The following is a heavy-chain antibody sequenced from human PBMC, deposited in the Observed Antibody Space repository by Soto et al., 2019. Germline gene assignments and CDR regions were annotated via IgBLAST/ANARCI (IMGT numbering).Heavy chain of an antibody. CDR1: GFTFDDYA. CDR2: ISWNSGII. Sequence: EMKLVESGGGLVQPGRSLRLSCAASGFTFDDYAVHWVRQAPGKGLEWVSGISWNSGIIDYADSVKGRFTISRDNAKNSLYLQMNRLRPDDTALYYCAKDGEWGGSHLIQAVDIWGQGTMVSVSA. D-gene: IGHD1-26*01. V-gene: IGHV3-9*01. CDR3: AKDGEWGGSHLIQAVDI. J-gene: IGHJ3*02.